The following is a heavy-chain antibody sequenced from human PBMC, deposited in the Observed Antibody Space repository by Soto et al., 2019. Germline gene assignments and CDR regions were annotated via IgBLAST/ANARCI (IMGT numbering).Heavy chain of an antibody. CDR2: ISGSSSYI. Sequence: EVQLVESGGGLVKPGGSLRLSCAASGFTFSSYTMNWVRQAPGKGLEWVSSISGSSSYIYYTDSMKGRLTISRDNAKNSLYLQMNSLIVEDTAVYYCARKTAAGIDYWGQGTLVTVSS. V-gene: IGHV3-21*01. CDR3: ARKTAAGIDY. D-gene: IGHD6-13*01. CDR1: GFTFSSYT. J-gene: IGHJ4*02.